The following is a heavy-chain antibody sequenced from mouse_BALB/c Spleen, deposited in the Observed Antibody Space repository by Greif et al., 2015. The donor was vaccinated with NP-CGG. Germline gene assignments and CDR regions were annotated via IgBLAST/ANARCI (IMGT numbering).Heavy chain of an antibody. CDR1: GFTFSSYT. J-gene: IGHJ4*01. Sequence: EVMLVESGGGLVQPGGSLKLSCAASGFTFSSYTMSWVRQTPEKRLEWVAYISNGGGSTYYPDTVKGRFTISRDNAKNTLYLQMSSLKSEDTAMYYCARYDYGAMDYWGQGTSVTVSS. CDR3: ARYDYGAMDY. V-gene: IGHV5-12-2*01. CDR2: ISNGGGST.